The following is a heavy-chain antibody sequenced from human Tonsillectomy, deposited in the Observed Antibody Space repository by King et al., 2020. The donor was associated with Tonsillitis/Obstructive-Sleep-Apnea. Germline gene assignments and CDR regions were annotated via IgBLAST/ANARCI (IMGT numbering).Heavy chain of an antibody. J-gene: IGHJ6*02. CDR2: ISYDGSNK. CDR3: ARDGIQLWVDERWDYYGMDV. CDR1: GFTFRSYA. D-gene: IGHD5-18*01. V-gene: IGHV3-30*04. Sequence: VQLVESGGGVVQPGRSLRLSCAASGFTFRSYAMHWVRQAPGKGLEWVAVISYDGSNKYYPDSVKGRFTISRDNSKNMLYLQMNSLRAEDTAVYFCARDGIQLWVDERWDYYGMDVGGQGTTATVSS.